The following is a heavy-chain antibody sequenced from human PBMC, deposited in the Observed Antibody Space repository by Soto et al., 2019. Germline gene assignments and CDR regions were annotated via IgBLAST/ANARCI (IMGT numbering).Heavy chain of an antibody. D-gene: IGHD3-22*01. CDR1: GGSFSSSTYY. Sequence: QLQLQESGPGLVKPSETLFLTCNVSGGSFSSSTYYWGWIRQPPGKGLEWIGSMYSGGNTYYNPSLKSRVTVSVDTSKNHFSLKLTSVTAADTAMYYCARQPYDSTGYYYGAWGQGTLVTVSS. V-gene: IGHV4-39*01. J-gene: IGHJ5*02. CDR2: MYSGGNT. CDR3: ARQPYDSTGYYYGA.